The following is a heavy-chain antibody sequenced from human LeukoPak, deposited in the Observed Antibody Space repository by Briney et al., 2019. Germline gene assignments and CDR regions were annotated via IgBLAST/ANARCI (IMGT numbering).Heavy chain of an antibody. CDR3: ARAPSGWSDYWYFDL. CDR2: ISGSTGST. D-gene: IGHD6-19*01. J-gene: IGHJ2*01. CDR1: GFAFSNYA. Sequence: PGGSLRLSCAASGFAFSNYAMNWVRQAPGKGLEWVSLISGSTGSTYYADSVKGRFSISRDNSKNTLFLQMNSLRAEDTAVYYCARAPSGWSDYWYFDLWGRGTLVTVSS. V-gene: IGHV3-23*01.